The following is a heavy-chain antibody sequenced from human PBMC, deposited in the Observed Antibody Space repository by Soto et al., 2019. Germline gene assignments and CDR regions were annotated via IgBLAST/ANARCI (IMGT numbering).Heavy chain of an antibody. CDR2: IKQDGSEK. V-gene: IGHV3-7*01. Sequence: GGSLRLSCAASGFTFSSYWMSWVRQAPGKGLEWVANIKQDGSEKYYVDSVKGRFTISRDNAKNSLYLQMNSLRAEDTAVYYCARDHIVVVPAAIWRHDAFDIWGQGTMVTVSS. CDR3: ARDHIVVVPAAIWRHDAFDI. D-gene: IGHD2-2*02. J-gene: IGHJ3*02. CDR1: GFTFSSYW.